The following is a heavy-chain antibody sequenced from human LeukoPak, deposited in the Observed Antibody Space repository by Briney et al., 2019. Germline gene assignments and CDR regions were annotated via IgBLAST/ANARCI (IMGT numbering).Heavy chain of an antibody. CDR1: GYTFTSYW. D-gene: IGHD6-13*01. Sequence: GESLKISCQGSGYTFTSYWIGWVRQMPGKGLEWMGIIHPGNSDTRYSPSFQGQVTISADKSISTAYLQWSSLKASDTAIYYCARRSQLGYYYYGMDVWGQGTTVTVSS. V-gene: IGHV5-51*01. CDR3: ARRSQLGYYYYGMDV. CDR2: IHPGNSDT. J-gene: IGHJ6*02.